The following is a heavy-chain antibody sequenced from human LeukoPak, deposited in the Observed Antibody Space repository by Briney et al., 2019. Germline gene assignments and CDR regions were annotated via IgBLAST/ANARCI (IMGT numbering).Heavy chain of an antibody. Sequence: KSSETLSLTCTASGGSISSSSYYWGWIRQPPGKGLEWIGSIYYSGSTYYNPSLKSRVTISVDTSKNQFSLKLSSVTAADTAVYYCARPKSVGTIDYWGQGTLVTVSS. CDR1: GGSISSSSYY. CDR3: ARPKSVGTIDY. V-gene: IGHV4-39*01. CDR2: IYYSGST. D-gene: IGHD1-1*01. J-gene: IGHJ4*02.